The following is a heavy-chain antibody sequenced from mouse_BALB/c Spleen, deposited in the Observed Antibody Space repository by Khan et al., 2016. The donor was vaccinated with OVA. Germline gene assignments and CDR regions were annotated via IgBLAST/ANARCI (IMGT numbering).Heavy chain of an antibody. Sequence: DVQLQESGPGLVKPSQSLSLTCTVTGYSITSDYAWNWIRQFPGNKLEWMGYISYSGNTKYNPSLKSRISITRDTSKNQFFLQLNSVTIEDTATYYCARVYGVDFDYWGQGTTLTVSS. V-gene: IGHV3-2*02. CDR3: ARVYGVDFDY. CDR2: ISYSGNT. CDR1: GYSITSDYA. J-gene: IGHJ2*01. D-gene: IGHD1-1*01.